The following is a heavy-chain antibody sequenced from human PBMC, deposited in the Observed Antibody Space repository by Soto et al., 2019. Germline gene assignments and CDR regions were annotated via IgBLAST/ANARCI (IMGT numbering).Heavy chain of an antibody. CDR2: INPNSGGT. CDR1: GYTFTGYY. Sequence: ASVKVSCKASGYTFTGYYMHWVRQAPGQGLEWMGWINPNSGGTNYAQKFQGWVTMTRDTSISTAYMELSRLRSDDTAVYYFARGAPDTAMVTYYYYYGMDVWGQGTTVTVSS. V-gene: IGHV1-2*04. CDR3: ARGAPDTAMVTYYYYYGMDV. D-gene: IGHD5-18*01. J-gene: IGHJ6*02.